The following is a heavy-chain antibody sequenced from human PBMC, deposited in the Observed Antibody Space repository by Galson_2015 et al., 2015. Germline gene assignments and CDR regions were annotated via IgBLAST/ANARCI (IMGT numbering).Heavy chain of an antibody. V-gene: IGHV4-34*01. J-gene: IGHJ4*02. CDR3: ARGGQSVDYSGRTYYDLLTGSRLDY. CDR1: GGSFSDYY. Sequence: TLSLTCAVYGGSFSDYYWTWIRQPPGKGLEWIGEINHSGSTNYNPSLKSRVTISIDTSNNQFSLKLSSVTAADTAVFYCARGGQSVDYSGRTYYDLLTGSRLDYWSQGTLVTVSS. CDR2: INHSGST. D-gene: IGHD3-9*01.